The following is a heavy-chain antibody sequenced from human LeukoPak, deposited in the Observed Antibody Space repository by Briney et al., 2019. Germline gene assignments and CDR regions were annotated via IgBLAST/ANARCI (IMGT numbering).Heavy chain of an antibody. D-gene: IGHD4-17*01. CDR1: GFTFSSYA. CDR3: AGAYGDYVGGAY. Sequence: GGSLRLSCAASGFTFSSYAMHWVRQAPGKGLEWVSYISSSSSTVFYADSVKGRFTISRDNAKNSLYLQMNSLRAEDTAVYYCAGAYGDYVGGAYWGQGTLVTVSS. V-gene: IGHV3-48*04. J-gene: IGHJ4*02. CDR2: ISSSSSTV.